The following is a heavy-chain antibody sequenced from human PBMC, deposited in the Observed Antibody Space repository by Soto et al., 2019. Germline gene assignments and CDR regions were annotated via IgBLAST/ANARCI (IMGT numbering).Heavy chain of an antibody. CDR2: ISGSVSGT. V-gene: IGHV3-23*01. CDR1: GFSFSSYA. Sequence: GGSLRLSCAGAGFSFSSYAISWVRQAPGKGLEWVSVISGSVSGTLYADSVKGRFTISRDNAQNSLFLQMNTLRPEDTAMYYCARVAYWGPGTQVTVSS. J-gene: IGHJ4*02. CDR3: ARVAY.